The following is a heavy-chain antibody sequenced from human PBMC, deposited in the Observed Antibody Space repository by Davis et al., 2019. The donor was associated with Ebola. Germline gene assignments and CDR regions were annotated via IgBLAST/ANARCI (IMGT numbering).Heavy chain of an antibody. CDR1: GGSISSYY. J-gene: IGHJ6*03. CDR3: ARARGADNFYMDV. V-gene: IGHV4-34*01. Sequence: PSETLSLTCTVSGGSISSYYWTWIRQPPGKGLESVAEIHHTGHTNYDPSLKSRVSISLDTSKMQFSLRLTSVTAADTAVYYCARARGADNFYMDVWGKGTTVSVSS. CDR2: IHHTGHT.